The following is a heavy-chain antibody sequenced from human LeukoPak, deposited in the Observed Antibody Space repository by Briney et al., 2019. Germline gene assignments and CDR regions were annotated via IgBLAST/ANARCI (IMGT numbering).Heavy chain of an antibody. V-gene: IGHV3-30*03. D-gene: IGHD1-26*01. J-gene: IGHJ3*02. CDR3: ARDLSRGVVGATVAFDI. CDR2: ISYDGSNK. CDR1: GFTFSSYS. Sequence: PGGSLRLSCAASGFTFSSYSMNWVRQAPGKGLEWVAVISYDGSNKYYADSVKGRFTISRDNSKNTLYLQMGSLRAEDMAVYYCARDLSRGVVGATVAFDIWGQGTMVTVSS.